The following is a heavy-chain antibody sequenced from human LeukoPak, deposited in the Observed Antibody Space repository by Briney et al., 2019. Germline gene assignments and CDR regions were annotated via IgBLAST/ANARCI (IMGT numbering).Heavy chain of an antibody. D-gene: IGHD3-10*01. J-gene: IGHJ4*02. CDR3: ARGDMVRGVIIPYFDY. V-gene: IGHV4-59*01. CDR2: IYYSGST. Sequence: SETLSLXCTVSGGSISSYYWSWSRQPPGKGLEWIGYIYYSGSTNYNPSLKSRVTISVDTSKNQFSLKLSSVTAADTAVYYCARGDMVRGVIIPYFDYWGQGTLVTVSS. CDR1: GGSISSYY.